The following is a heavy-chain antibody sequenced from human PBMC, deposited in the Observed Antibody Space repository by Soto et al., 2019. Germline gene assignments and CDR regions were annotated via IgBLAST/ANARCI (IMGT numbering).Heavy chain of an antibody. Sequence: SETLSLTCTVSGGSISRYYWCWIRQPPGKGLEWIGYIYCSGSTNYNSSLKSRVTISVDTSKNQFSLKLKSMTAAVTAVYYWARHNYGSGSTLFYYRAQGTLDTVSS. D-gene: IGHD3-10*01. CDR3: ARHNYGSGSTLFYY. J-gene: IGHJ4*01. V-gene: IGHV4-59*08. CDR2: IYCSGST. CDR1: GGSISRYY.